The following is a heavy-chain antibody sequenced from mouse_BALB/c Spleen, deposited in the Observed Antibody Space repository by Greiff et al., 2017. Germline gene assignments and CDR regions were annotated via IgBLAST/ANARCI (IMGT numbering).Heavy chain of an antibody. V-gene: IGHV5-4*02. J-gene: IGHJ3*01. CDR1: GFTFSDYY. D-gene: IGHD1-3*01. CDR3: ARKCRDSGAWFAY. Sequence: EVMLVESGGGLVKPGGSLKLSCAASGFTFSDYYMYWVRQPPEKRLEWVATISDGGSYTYYPDSVKGRFTISRDNAKNNLYLQMSSLKSEDTTMYYCARKCRDSGAWFAYWGQGTLVTVSA. CDR2: ISDGGSYT.